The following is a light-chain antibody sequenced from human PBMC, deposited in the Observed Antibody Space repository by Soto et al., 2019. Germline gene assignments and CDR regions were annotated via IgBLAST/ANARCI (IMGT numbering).Light chain of an antibody. CDR1: SSDVGGYDY. V-gene: IGLV2-14*01. CDR3: SSYTRSSTLV. J-gene: IGLJ2*01. CDR2: DVT. Sequence: QSALTQPASVSGSPGQSITISCSGTSSDVGGYDYVSWYQQHPGKAPKLMIYDVTNRPSGVSNRFSGSKSGNTASLTISGLHAEDEADYYCSSYTRSSTLVFGGGTKVTVL.